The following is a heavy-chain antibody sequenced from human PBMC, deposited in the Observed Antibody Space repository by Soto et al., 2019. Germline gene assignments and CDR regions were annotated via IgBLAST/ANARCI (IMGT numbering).Heavy chain of an antibody. J-gene: IGHJ4*02. CDR1: GFTFSSYD. CDR3: AVGIEAAGILDY. V-gene: IGHV3-13*01. CDR2: IGTAGDT. Sequence: GGSLRLSCAASGFTFSSYDMHWVRQATGKGLEWVSAIGTAGDTYYPGSVKGRFTISRENAKNSLYLQMNSLRAEDTAVYYCAVGIEAAGILDYWGQRTLVTVSS. D-gene: IGHD6-13*01.